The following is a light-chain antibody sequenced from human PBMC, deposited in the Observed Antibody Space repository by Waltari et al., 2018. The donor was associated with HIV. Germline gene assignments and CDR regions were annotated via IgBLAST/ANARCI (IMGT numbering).Light chain of an antibody. CDR1: KMGNNY. J-gene: IGLJ2*01. CDR3: QAWDGSTAHVV. CDR2: QDT. Sequence: SYELHQPPSVSVSTGQTVSITCSGAKMGNNYTSWYQQKPGQSPVLVIYQDTKRPSGIPERFSGSNSGNTATLSISGTQAMDEADFYCQAWDGSTAHVVFGGGTKLTVL. V-gene: IGLV3-1*01.